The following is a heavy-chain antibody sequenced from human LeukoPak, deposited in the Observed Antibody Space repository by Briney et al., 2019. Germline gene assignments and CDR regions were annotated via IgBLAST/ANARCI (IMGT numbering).Heavy chain of an antibody. J-gene: IGHJ5*02. CDR3: AQSHIGYWFDP. CDR2: LSWNSGSI. D-gene: IGHD2-21*01. CDR1: GFTFDDHA. Sequence: GRSLRLSCAASGFTFDDHAMHWVRQAPGKGLEWVSGLSWNSGSIHYADSVKGRFTISRDNSKSTLYLQMSSLRAEDTAVYHCAQSHIGYWFDPWGPGTLVIVSS. V-gene: IGHV3-9*01.